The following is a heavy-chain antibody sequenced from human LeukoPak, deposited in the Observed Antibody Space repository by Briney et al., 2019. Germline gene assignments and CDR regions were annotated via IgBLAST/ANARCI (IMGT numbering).Heavy chain of an antibody. CDR3: ARELWFVNAPGSWLDP. CDR2: IFHTGNS. CDR1: GDSISSGDYS. J-gene: IGHJ5*02. D-gene: IGHD3-10*01. V-gene: IGHV4-30-2*01. Sequence: SETLSLTCTVSGDSISSGDYSWGWIRQPSGKGLEWIGYIFHTGNSYYNPSLRSQVTISVDRSRNQFSLRLTSVTAADTAVYYCARELWFVNAPGSWLDPWGPGTLVAVSS.